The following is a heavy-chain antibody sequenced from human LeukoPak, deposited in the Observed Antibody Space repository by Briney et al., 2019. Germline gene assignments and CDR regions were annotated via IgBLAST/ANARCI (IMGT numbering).Heavy chain of an antibody. Sequence: MSGGSLRLSCAASGFTFSNAWMSWVRQAPGKGLEWVGRIKSKTDGGTTDYAAPVKGRFTISRDDSKNTLYLQMNSLKTEGTAVYYCTTDLYYGSGSPLDYWGQGTLVTVSS. CDR2: IKSKTDGGTT. J-gene: IGHJ4*02. CDR3: TTDLYYGSGSPLDY. V-gene: IGHV3-15*01. D-gene: IGHD3-10*01. CDR1: GFTFSNAW.